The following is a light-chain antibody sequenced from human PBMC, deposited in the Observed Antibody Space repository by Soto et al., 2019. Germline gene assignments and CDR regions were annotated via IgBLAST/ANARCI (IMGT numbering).Light chain of an antibody. CDR1: QSVGTT. Sequence: EIVLTQSPATVSLSPGERATLSCRASQSVGTTLAWYQQKPGQAPRLLINDASNRATAIPARFSGSGSGTDFTLTISSLAPEDFAVYYCQQYNNWPGTFGQGTKVQIK. J-gene: IGKJ1*01. CDR2: DAS. V-gene: IGKV3-11*01. CDR3: QQYNNWPGT.